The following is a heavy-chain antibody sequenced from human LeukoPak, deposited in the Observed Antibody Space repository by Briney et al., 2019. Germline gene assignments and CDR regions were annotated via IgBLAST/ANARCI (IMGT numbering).Heavy chain of an antibody. D-gene: IGHD6-13*01. CDR3: ARDLAEAAAGPFDY. V-gene: IGHV4-39*07. CDR1: GGSISSSSYY. Sequence: SETLSLTCTVSGGSISSSSYYWGWIRQPPGKGLEWIGSIYYSGSTYYNPSLKSRVTISVDTSKNQFSLKLSSVTAADTAVYYCARDLAEAAAGPFDYWGQGTLVTVSS. CDR2: IYYSGST. J-gene: IGHJ4*02.